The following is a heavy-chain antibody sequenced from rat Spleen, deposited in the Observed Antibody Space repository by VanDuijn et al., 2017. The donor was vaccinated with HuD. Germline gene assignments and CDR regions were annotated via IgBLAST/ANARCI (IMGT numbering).Heavy chain of an antibody. CDR2: INYEGSST. J-gene: IGHJ2*01. CDR3: TTAGYTTGYYYAGGFDY. V-gene: IGHV5-22*01. CDR1: GFTFSDYY. Sequence: EVQVEESGGGFVQPGRSMKLSCAASGFTFSDYYMAWVRQAPKKGLEWVASINYEGSSTHYGDSVKGRFTISRDNAKSTLYLQMDSLRSEDTATYYCTTAGYTTGYYYAGGFDYWGQGVMVTVSS. D-gene: IGHD1-6*01.